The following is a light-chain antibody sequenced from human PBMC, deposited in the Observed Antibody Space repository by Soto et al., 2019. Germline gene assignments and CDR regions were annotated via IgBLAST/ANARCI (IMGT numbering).Light chain of an antibody. J-gene: IGLJ2*01. V-gene: IGLV1-40*01. CDR2: GNS. CDR1: SSNIGAGYD. Sequence: QSVLTQPPSVSGAPGQRVTISCTGSSSNIGAGYDVHWYQQLPGTAPKLLIYGNSNRPSGVPDRFSGSKSGTSASLAITGLQAEDAADYYCQSYDSSLSGSNVVFGGGTQLTVL. CDR3: QSYDSSLSGSNVV.